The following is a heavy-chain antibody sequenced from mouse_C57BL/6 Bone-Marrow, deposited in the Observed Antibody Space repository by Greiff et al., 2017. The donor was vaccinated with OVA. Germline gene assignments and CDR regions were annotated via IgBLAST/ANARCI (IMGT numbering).Heavy chain of an antibody. CDR1: GYTFTSYW. V-gene: IGHV1-64*01. J-gene: IGHJ2*01. CDR2: IHPNSGST. CDR3: ARWITTRLFDY. D-gene: IGHD1-1*01. Sequence: QVQLQQPGAELVKPGASVKLSCKASGYTFTSYWMHWVKQRPGQGLEWIGMIHPNSGSTNYNEKFKSKATLTVDKSSSPAYMQLSSLTSEDSAVYYCARWITTRLFDYWGQGTTLTVSS.